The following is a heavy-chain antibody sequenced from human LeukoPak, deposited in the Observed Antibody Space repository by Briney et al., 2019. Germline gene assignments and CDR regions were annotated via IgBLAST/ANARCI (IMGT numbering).Heavy chain of an antibody. CDR3: AKEGDYYGSGSYRDGFDI. J-gene: IGHJ3*02. CDR1: GLTFSSFA. V-gene: IGHV3-30*04. CDR2: ISYDGSNK. Sequence: GGSLRLSCAASGLTFSSFAMHWVRQAPGKGLEWVAVISYDGSNKYYADSVKGRFTISRDNSKNTLYLQMNSLRAEDTAVYYCAKEGDYYGSGSYRDGFDIWGQGTRATVSS. D-gene: IGHD3-10*01.